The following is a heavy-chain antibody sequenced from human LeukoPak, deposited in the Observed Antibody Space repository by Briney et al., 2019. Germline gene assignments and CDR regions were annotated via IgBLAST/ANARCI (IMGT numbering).Heavy chain of an antibody. CDR3: ASGGDYYYYGMDV. J-gene: IGHJ6*02. CDR1: GLTFSSYA. Sequence: GGSLRLSCAASGLTFSSYAMHWVRQAPGKGLEYVSAISSNGGSTYYANSVKGRFTISRDNSKNTLYLQMGSLRAEDMAVYYCASGGDYYYYGMDVWGQGTTVTVSS. CDR2: ISSNGGST. V-gene: IGHV3-64*01.